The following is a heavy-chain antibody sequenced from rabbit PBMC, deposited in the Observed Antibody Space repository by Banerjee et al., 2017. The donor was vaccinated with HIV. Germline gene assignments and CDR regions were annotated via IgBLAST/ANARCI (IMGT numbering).Heavy chain of an antibody. Sequence: EESGGDLVKPEGSLTLTCTASGFSFSSSYWICWVRQAPGKGLEWIACIYAGSSGSTYATWAKGRFTISKTSSTTVTLQMTSLTAADTATYFCARGDGWRATRLDLWGPGTLVTVS. CDR3: ARGDGWRATRLDL. CDR1: GFSFSSSYW. V-gene: IGHV1S45*01. J-gene: IGHJ3*01. D-gene: IGHD4-1*01. CDR2: IYAGSSGST.